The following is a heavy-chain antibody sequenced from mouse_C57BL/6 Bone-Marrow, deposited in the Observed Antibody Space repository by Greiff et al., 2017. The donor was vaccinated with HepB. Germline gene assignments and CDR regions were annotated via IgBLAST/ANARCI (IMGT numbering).Heavy chain of an antibody. CDR3: ASPDSSMDY. CDR1: GFTFSSYA. CDR2: ISDGGSYT. V-gene: IGHV5-4*01. Sequence: VQLVESGGGLVKPGGSLKLSCAASGFTFSSYAMSWVRQTPEKRLEWVATISDGGSYTYYPDNVKGRFTISRDNAKNNLYLQMSHLKSEDTAMYYCASPDSSMDYWGQGTSVTVSS. J-gene: IGHJ4*01.